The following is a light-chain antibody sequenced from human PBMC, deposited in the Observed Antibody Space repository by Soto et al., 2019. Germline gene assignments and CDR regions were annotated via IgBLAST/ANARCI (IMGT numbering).Light chain of an antibody. Sequence: EIVLTQSPGTLSLSPGDRATLFCRASQSVSSTHLAWYHQKPGQAPRLLIYGASTRASGIPDRFSGSGSGTNFTLTISRLETEDFAVYYCHQYGSSPQTLGQGTKVDIK. CDR2: GAS. CDR1: QSVSSTH. V-gene: IGKV3-20*01. CDR3: HQYGSSPQT. J-gene: IGKJ1*01.